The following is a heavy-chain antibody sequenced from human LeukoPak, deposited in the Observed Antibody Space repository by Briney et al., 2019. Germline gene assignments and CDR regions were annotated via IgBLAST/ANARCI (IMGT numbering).Heavy chain of an antibody. Sequence: PGGSLRLSCAASGFTFSSYEMNWVRQAPGKGLEWVSYISSSGSTIYYADSVKGRFTISRDNAKNSLYLQMNSLRAEDTAVYYCARGLVAGDYYYYYMDVWGKGTTVTVSS. CDR1: GFTFSSYE. CDR2: ISSSGSTI. CDR3: ARGLVAGDYYYYYMDV. J-gene: IGHJ6*03. D-gene: IGHD6-19*01. V-gene: IGHV3-48*03.